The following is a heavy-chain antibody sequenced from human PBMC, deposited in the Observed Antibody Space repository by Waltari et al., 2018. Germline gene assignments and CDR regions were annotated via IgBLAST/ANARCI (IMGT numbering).Heavy chain of an antibody. Sequence: QVQLVQSGGEVKNPGASVKVSCKASGYIFTSYGISWVRQAPGQSLEWMGWTSAHNDDTNYVQRFQDRLTMTTDTSTNTAYMELRSLRSDETAVYYCARDYYSDYVFDHWGQGTLVIVSS. CDR3: ARDYYSDYVFDH. D-gene: IGHD4-17*01. V-gene: IGHV1-18*01. CDR1: GYIFTSYG. CDR2: TSAHNDDT. J-gene: IGHJ4*02.